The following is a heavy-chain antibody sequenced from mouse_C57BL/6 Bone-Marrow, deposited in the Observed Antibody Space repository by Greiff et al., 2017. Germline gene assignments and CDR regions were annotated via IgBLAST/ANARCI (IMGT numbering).Heavy chain of an antibody. D-gene: IGHD2-5*01. CDR2: ISSGSSTI. V-gene: IGHV5-17*01. CDR3: ARGYYSNYGGYAMDY. CDR1: GFTFSDYG. J-gene: IGHJ4*01. Sequence: EVHLVASGGGLVKPGGSLKLSCAASGFTFSDYGMHWVRQAPEKGLEWVAYISSGSSTIYYADTVKGRFPISRDNAKNTLFLQMTSLRSEDTAMYYCARGYYSNYGGYAMDYWGQGTSVTVSS.